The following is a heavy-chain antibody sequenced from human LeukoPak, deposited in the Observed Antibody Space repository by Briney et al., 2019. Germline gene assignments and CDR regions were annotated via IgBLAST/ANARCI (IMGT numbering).Heavy chain of an antibody. CDR1: GFTFSSYE. J-gene: IGHJ4*02. Sequence: PGGSLRLSCAASGFTFSSYEMNWVRQAPGKGLEWVSYISSSGSTIYYADSVKGRFTISRDNAKNSLYLQMNSLRAEDTAVYYCARDTGAYYDSGGLDYWGQGTLVTVSS. D-gene: IGHD3-22*01. V-gene: IGHV3-48*03. CDR3: ARDTGAYYDSGGLDY. CDR2: ISSSGSTI.